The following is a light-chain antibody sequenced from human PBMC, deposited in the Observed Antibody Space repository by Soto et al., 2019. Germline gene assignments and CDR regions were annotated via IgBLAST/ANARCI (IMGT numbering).Light chain of an antibody. Sequence: QSALTQPASVSGSPGQSITISCTGTSSDIGSNNYVSWFQQRPGKAPTLIIYEVSNRPSGVSTHFSGSKSGHTASLTISWALPEDEAEYYCSSYTTTTRLFGGGTKLTVL. V-gene: IGLV2-14*01. CDR1: SSDIGSNNY. J-gene: IGLJ3*02. CDR2: EVS. CDR3: SSYTTTTRL.